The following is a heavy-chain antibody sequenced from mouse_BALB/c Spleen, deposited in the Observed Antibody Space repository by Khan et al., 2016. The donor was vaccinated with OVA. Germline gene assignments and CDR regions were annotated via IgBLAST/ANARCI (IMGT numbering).Heavy chain of an antibody. J-gene: IGHJ3*01. D-gene: IGHD4-1*01. CDR2: ISSDGSYT. Sequence: EVELVESGGDLVKPGGSLKLSCAASGFTFSNYGMSWVRQTPDQRLEWVATISSDGSYTYYTDSVKGRFTISRNNAKNTLYLQMTSLRSEDTAMFYCTSHLTGSFAYWGQGTLVTVSA. CDR3: TSHLTGSFAY. CDR1: GFTFSNYG. V-gene: IGHV5-6*01.